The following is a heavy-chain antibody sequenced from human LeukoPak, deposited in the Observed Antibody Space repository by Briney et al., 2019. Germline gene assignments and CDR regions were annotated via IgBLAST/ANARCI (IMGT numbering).Heavy chain of an antibody. CDR1: GYTFIGFY. CDR2: INPNSGGT. CDR3: AREFVGYHMDV. Sequence: ASVKVSCKASGYTFIGFYMYWVRQAPGQGLEWMGWINPNSGGTNYAQKFQGRVTPTRDTSISTAYMELSRLRSDDTAVYYCAREFVGYHMDVWGQGTTVTVS. V-gene: IGHV1-2*02. J-gene: IGHJ6*02. D-gene: IGHD1-26*01.